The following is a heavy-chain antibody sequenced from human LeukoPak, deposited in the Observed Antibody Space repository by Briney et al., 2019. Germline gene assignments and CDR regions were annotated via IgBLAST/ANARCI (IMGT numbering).Heavy chain of an antibody. CDR1: GFIFSSYE. Sequence: GGSLRLSCAASGFIFSSYEMNWFRQAPGKGLEWVSYIGSSGSPIYYADSVRGRFTISRDNAKNSLYLQMNSLRDEDTAVYYCARIRTFDYWGQGTLVTVSS. V-gene: IGHV3-48*03. D-gene: IGHD3-3*02. CDR3: ARIRTFDY. J-gene: IGHJ4*02. CDR2: IGSSGSPI.